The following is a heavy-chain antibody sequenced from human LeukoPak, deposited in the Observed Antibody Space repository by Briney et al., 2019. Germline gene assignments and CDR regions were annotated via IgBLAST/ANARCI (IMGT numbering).Heavy chain of an antibody. V-gene: IGHV4-39*07. CDR2: IDYSGST. CDR3: ARVSLVRGAADYYLDY. Sequence: PSETLSLTCTVSGGSISSSSYYWGWLPQPTGRGLEWIGSIDYSGSTSYNPPRKSRVTISVEASKTQSSLKLSSGNAADTAVYYCARVSLVRGAADYYLDYGGEGTLVTVS. CDR1: GGSISSSSYY. D-gene: IGHD3-10*01. J-gene: IGHJ4*02.